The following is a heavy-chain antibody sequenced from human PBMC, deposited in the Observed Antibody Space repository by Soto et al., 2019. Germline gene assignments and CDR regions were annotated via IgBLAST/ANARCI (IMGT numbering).Heavy chain of an antibody. J-gene: IGHJ4*02. Sequence: GGSLRLSCAASGFTFSSYAMHWVRQAPGKGLEWVAVISYDGSNKYYADSVKGRFTISRDNSKNTLYLQMNSLRAEDTAVYYCARGMTSAYYDFWSGYPNPTDYWGQGTLVTVSS. CDR1: GFTFSSYA. CDR3: ARGMTSAYYDFWSGYPNPTDY. V-gene: IGHV3-30-3*01. CDR2: ISYDGSNK. D-gene: IGHD3-3*01.